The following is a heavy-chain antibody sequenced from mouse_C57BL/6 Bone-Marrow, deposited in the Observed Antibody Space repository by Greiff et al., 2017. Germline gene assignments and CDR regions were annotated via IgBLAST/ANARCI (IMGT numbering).Heavy chain of an antibody. V-gene: IGHV5-15*01. CDR2: ISNLAYSI. D-gene: IGHD3-2*02. CDR1: GFTFSDYG. J-gene: IGHJ4*01. CDR3: ARQLSYAMDY. Sequence: EVQLVESGGGLVQPGGSLKLSCAASGFTFSDYGMAWVRQAPRKGPEWVAFISNLAYSIYYADTVTGRFTISSENAKNTLYLEMSSLRSEDTAMYYCARQLSYAMDYWGQGTSVTVSS.